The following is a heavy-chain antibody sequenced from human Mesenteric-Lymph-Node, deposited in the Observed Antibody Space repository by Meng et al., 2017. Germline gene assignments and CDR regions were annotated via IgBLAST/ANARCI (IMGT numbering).Heavy chain of an antibody. CDR1: GGSFSGYY. J-gene: IGHJ4*02. V-gene: IGHV4-34*01. D-gene: IGHD3-3*01. CDR3: ARVRRFGVVIIPPYFDY. CDR2: INHSGST. Sequence: QVQLQQWVAGLLKPSETLSLTCAVYGGSFSGYYWSWIRQPPGKGLEWIGEINHSGSTNYNPSLKSRVTISVDTSKNQFSLKLSSVTAADTAVYYCARVRRFGVVIIPPYFDYWGQGTLVTGSS.